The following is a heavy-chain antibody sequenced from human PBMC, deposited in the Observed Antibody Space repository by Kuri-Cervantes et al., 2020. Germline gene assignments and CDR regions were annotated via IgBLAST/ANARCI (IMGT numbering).Heavy chain of an antibody. CDR1: GGTFSSYA. D-gene: IGHD3-16*01. Sequence: SVKVSCKASGGTFSSYAISWVRQAPGQGLEWMGGINPIFGTANYAQKFQGRVTITTDESTSTAYMELSSLRSEDTAVYYCARGRVRPIRGSNYYYYMDVWGKGTTVTVSS. J-gene: IGHJ6*03. CDR2: INPIFGTA. CDR3: ARGRVRPIRGSNYYYYMDV. V-gene: IGHV1-69*05.